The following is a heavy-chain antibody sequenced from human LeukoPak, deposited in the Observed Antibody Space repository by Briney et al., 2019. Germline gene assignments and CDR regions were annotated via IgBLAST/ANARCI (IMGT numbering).Heavy chain of an antibody. V-gene: IGHV4-59*01. CDR1: GGSISIYY. CDR3: ASYPFVGRYYGVDV. Sequence: SETLSLTCTVSGGSISIYYWSCIRQPPGKGVEWIGYIYYSGSTNYNPSLKSRVTISVDTSKNQFSLKLSSVTAADTAVYYCASYPFVGRYYGVDVGGQGTTVTVSS. CDR2: IYYSGST. D-gene: IGHD3-16*02. J-gene: IGHJ6*02.